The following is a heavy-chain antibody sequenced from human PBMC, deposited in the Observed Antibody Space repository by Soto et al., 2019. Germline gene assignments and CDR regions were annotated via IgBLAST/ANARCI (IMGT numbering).Heavy chain of an antibody. CDR3: ARDRVSGTTPVY. CDR2: INSDGSGT. V-gene: IGHV3-74*01. CDR1: GFSFSSYW. J-gene: IGHJ4*02. D-gene: IGHD1-7*01. Sequence: PGGSLRLSCAASGFSFSSYWMHWVRQVPGKGLVWVSRINSDGSGTTYADYVKGRFTISRDNSKNTLYLQMNSLRAEDTAVYYCARDRVSGTTPVYWGQGTLVTVSS.